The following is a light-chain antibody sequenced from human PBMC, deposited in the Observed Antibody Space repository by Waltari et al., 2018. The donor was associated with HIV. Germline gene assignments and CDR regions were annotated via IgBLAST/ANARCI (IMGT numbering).Light chain of an antibody. CDR3: QSYDSSLSGSRV. Sequence: QSVLTQPPSVSGAPGQRVTISCTGSSSNIGAGFDVHWYQQVPGTAPKPLIYGNINRPSGGPDRFSGSKSGASASLAITGLQAEDEADYYCQSYDSSLSGSRVFGTGTKVTVL. V-gene: IGLV1-40*01. J-gene: IGLJ1*01. CDR1: SSNIGAGFD. CDR2: GNI.